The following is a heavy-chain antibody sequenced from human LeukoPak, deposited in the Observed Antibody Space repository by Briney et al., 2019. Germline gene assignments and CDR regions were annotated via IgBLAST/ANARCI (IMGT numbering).Heavy chain of an antibody. CDR2: IYYSGST. D-gene: IGHD1-26*01. V-gene: IGHV4-59*08. Sequence: SETLSLTCTVSGGSISSYYWSWIRQPPGKGLEWIGYIYYSGSTNYNPSLKSRVTISVDTSKNQFSLKLSSVTAADTAVYYCARGWELGNFDYWGQGTLVTVSS. CDR1: GGSISSYY. J-gene: IGHJ4*02. CDR3: ARGWELGNFDY.